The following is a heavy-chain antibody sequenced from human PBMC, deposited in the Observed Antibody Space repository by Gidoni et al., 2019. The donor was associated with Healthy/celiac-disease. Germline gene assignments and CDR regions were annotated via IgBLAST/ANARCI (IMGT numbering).Heavy chain of an antibody. D-gene: IGHD6-13*01. CDR3: ARGVAAAGEYFQH. CDR1: GGSISSSSYY. Sequence: QLQLQESGPGLVKPSETLSLTCPVSGGSISSSSYYWGWIRQPPGKGLEWIGSIYYSGSTYYNPSLKSRVTIAVDTSKNQFSLKLSSVTAADTAVYYCARGVAAAGEYFQHWGQGTLVTVSS. J-gene: IGHJ1*01. V-gene: IGHV4-39*07. CDR2: IYYSGST.